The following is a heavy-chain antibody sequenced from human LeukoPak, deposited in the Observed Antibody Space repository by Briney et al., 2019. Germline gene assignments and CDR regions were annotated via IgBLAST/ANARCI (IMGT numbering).Heavy chain of an antibody. CDR1: GGSISSDSYY. Sequence: SETLSLTCTVSGGSISSDSYYWAWIRQPPGRGLEWIASIYYSGSTYYNPSLKSRVTISVDTSRNQFSLKLSSVTAADTAVYYCASLAVAGLSEGYWGQGTLVIVSS. CDR2: IYYSGST. V-gene: IGHV4-39*01. CDR3: ASLAVAGLSEGY. J-gene: IGHJ4*02. D-gene: IGHD6-19*01.